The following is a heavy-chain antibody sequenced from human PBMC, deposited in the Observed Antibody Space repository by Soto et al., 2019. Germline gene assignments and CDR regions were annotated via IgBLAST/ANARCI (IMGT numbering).Heavy chain of an antibody. D-gene: IGHD2-2*01. J-gene: IGHJ5*02. Sequence: SETLSLTCTVSGGSISSSSYYWGWIRQPPGKGLEWIWSIYYSGSTYYNPSLKSRITISVDTSKKQFSLKLSSVTAADTAVYYCARQSCSSTSCYSWVSWFDPWGQGTLVTVSS. CDR1: GGSISSSSYY. CDR2: IYYSGST. V-gene: IGHV4-39*01. CDR3: ARQSCSSTSCYSWVSWFDP.